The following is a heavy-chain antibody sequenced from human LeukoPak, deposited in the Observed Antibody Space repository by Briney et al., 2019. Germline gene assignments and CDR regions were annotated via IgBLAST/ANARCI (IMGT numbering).Heavy chain of an antibody. CDR2: IYYSGST. V-gene: IGHV4-39*01. D-gene: IGHD3-9*01. CDR1: GGSISSSSYY. J-gene: IGHJ6*03. Sequence: SETLSLTCTVSGGSISSSSYYWGWIRQPPGKGLEWIGSIYYSGSTYYNPSLKSRVTISVDTSKNQFSLKLSSVTAADTAVYYCARGLRRNAYYDILTGYYKGYYYYYMDVWGQGTLVTVSS. CDR3: ARGLRRNAYYDILTGYYKGYYYYYMDV.